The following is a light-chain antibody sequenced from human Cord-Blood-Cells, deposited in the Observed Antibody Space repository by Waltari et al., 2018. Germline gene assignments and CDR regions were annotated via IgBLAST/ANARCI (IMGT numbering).Light chain of an antibody. Sequence: DIQMTQSPSTLSASVGDRVTITCRASQSISSWLAWYQQKPGKAPKLLSYKASSLESGVPSRFSGSGSGTEFTLTISSLQPDDFATYYCQQYNSFPFGGGTKVEIK. CDR3: QQYNSFP. J-gene: IGKJ4*01. CDR1: QSISSW. V-gene: IGKV1-5*03. CDR2: KAS.